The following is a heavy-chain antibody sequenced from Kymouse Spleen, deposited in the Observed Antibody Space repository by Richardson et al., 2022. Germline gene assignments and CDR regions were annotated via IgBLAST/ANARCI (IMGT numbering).Heavy chain of an antibody. D-gene: IGHD3-10*01. CDR1: GGSVSSGSYY. CDR2: IYYSGST. J-gene: IGHJ4*02. V-gene: IGHV4-61*01. CDR3: ARDGEVRGVITFDY. Sequence: QVQLQESGPGLVKPSETLSLTCTVSGGSVSSGSYYWSWIRQPPGKGLEWIGYIYYSGSTNYNPSLKSRVTISVDTSKNQFSLKLSSVTAADTAVYYCARDGEVRGVITFDYWGQGTLVTVSS.